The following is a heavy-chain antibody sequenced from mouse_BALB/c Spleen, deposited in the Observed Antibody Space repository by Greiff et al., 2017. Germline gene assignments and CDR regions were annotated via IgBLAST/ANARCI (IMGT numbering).Heavy chain of an antibody. CDR1: GFTFSSYA. CDR3: AKYDYDDAMDY. D-gene: IGHD2-4*01. CDR2: ISSGGSYT. Sequence: EVQGVESGGGLVKPGGSLKLSCAASGFTFSSYAMSWVRQSPEKRLEWVAEISSGGSYTYYPDTVTGRFTISRDNAKNTLYLEMSSLRSEDTAMYYCAKYDYDDAMDYWGQGTSVTVSS. V-gene: IGHV5-9-4*01. J-gene: IGHJ4*01.